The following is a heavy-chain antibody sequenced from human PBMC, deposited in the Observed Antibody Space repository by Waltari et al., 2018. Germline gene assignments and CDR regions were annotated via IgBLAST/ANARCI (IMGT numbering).Heavy chain of an antibody. V-gene: IGHV3-23*03. CDR2: IYSGGST. CDR3: AKCYGSGSCDAFDI. CDR1: GFTFSSYA. Sequence: EVQLLESGGGLVQPGGSLRLSCAAPGFTFSSYAMSWVRQAPGKGLDWVSVIYSGGSTYYADSVKGRFTISRDNSKNTLYLQMNSLRAEDTAVYYCAKCYGSGSCDAFDIWGQGTMVTVSS. D-gene: IGHD3-10*01. J-gene: IGHJ3*02.